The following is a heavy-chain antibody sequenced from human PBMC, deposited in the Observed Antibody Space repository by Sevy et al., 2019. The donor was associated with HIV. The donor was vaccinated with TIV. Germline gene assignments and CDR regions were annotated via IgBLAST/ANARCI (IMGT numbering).Heavy chain of an antibody. V-gene: IGHV3-21*01. CDR3: GGTGRWLHPFDP. CDR1: GFTFSSYS. Sequence: GGSLRLSCAASGFTFSSYSMNWVRQAPGKGLEWVSSISSSSSYIYYADSVKGRFTISRDNAKNSLYLQMNSLRAEDTAVYYCGGTGRWLHPFDPWGQGTLVTVSS. J-gene: IGHJ5*02. CDR2: ISSSSSYI. D-gene: IGHD5-12*01.